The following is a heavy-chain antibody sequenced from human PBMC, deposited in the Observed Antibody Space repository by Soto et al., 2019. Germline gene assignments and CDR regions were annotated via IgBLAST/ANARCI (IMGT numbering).Heavy chain of an antibody. CDR1: GDSVSSNTAS. V-gene: IGHV6-1*01. CDR3: AKGDNPGPKTGYAFDP. J-gene: IGHJ5*02. CDR2: TYFRSKWYN. Sequence: SQTLSLTCAISGDSVSSNTASWNWIRQSPSRGLEWLGRTYFRSKWYNDYAVSVKRRIIINPDTSNNQFSLQLNSVTPEDTAVYFCAKGDNPGPKTGYAFDPWGQGIMVTVSS. D-gene: IGHD5-12*01.